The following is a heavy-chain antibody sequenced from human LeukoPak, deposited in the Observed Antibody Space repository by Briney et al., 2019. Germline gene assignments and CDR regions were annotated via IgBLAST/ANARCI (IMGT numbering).Heavy chain of an antibody. D-gene: IGHD6-19*01. Sequence: GGSLRLSCEASGFTFSDYWMNWVRQAPGKGLEWVSGISDSGRTTYYVGSVKGRFIISRDNLKNTLYLQMNSLRAEDTAVYFWATAGCHGARSRVAAHFDYWGQGALVTVSS. J-gene: IGHJ4*02. V-gene: IGHV3-23*01. CDR2: ISDSGRTT. CDR3: ATAGCHGARSRVAAHFDY. CDR1: GFTFSDYW.